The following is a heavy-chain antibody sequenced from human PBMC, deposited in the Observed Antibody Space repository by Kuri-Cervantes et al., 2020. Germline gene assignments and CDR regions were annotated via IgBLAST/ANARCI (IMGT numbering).Heavy chain of an antibody. Sequence: SVKVSCKASGGTFSSYAISWVRQAPGQGLEWMGGIIPIFGTANYAQKFQGRVTITADESTSTAYMELSSLRSEDTAVYYCAREASCSGGSCYCDYWGRGTLVTVSS. J-gene: IGHJ4*02. CDR3: AREASCSGGSCYCDY. V-gene: IGHV1-69*13. CDR1: GGTFSSYA. D-gene: IGHD2-15*01. CDR2: IIPIFGTA.